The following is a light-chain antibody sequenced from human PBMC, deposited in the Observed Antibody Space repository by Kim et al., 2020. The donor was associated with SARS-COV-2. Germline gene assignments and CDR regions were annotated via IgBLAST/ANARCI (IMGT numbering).Light chain of an antibody. CDR1: HSISNQ. CDR2: GAS. V-gene: IGKV3-20*01. CDR3: HHNSNSRT. Sequence: EIVLTQSPGTLSLSPGERATLSCRASHSISNQLAWYQQRPGQTPRLLIYGASSRATGIPDRFSGSGSGTDFTLTISRLEPEVFAVNYCHHNSNSRTFGPRTKVYIK. J-gene: IGKJ3*01.